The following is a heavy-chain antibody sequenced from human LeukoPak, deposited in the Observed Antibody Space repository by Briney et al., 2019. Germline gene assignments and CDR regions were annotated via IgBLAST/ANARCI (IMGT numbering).Heavy chain of an antibody. V-gene: IGHV3-66*01. J-gene: IGHJ4*02. CDR1: GFTFSGYS. CDR2: IYSGGST. CDR3: ASSGSYYDILTGYYLIDY. Sequence: PGGSLTLPCEASGFTFSGYSMNWVRQAPGKGLEWVSVIYSGGSTYYADSVKGRFTISRDNSKNTLYLQMNSLRAEDTAVYYCASSGSYYDILTGYYLIDYWGQGTLVTVSS. D-gene: IGHD3-9*01.